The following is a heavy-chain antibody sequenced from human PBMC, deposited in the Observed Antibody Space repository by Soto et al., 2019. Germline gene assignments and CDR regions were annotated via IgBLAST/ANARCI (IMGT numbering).Heavy chain of an antibody. V-gene: IGHV3-23*01. D-gene: IGHD3-9*01. CDR2: ISGSGTST. CDR1: GFTFSSYA. CDR3: ASKIVTPGYHYYDY. J-gene: IGHJ4*02. Sequence: GGSLRLSCAASGFTFSSYAMSWVRQAPGKGLEWVSAISGSGTSTQYSDSVKGRFTISRDNAKNSLHLQMNSLGAEDTAVYYCASKIVTPGYHYYDYWGQGTLVTVSS.